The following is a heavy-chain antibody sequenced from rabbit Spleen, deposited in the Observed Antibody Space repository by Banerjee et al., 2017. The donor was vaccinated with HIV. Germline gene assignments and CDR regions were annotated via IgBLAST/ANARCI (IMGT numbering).Heavy chain of an antibody. CDR1: GFSFNNIYW. J-gene: IGHJ6*01. V-gene: IGHV1S45*01. CDR3: ARGIPYGFAGDAYPPYAMDL. Sequence: QQQLEESGGGLVKPGGTLTLTCTASGFSFNNIYWICWVRQAPGKGLEWITCIDTGDGDTYYANWAKGRFTISKTSSTTVTLQMTSLTAADTATYFCARGIPYGFAGDAYPPYAMDLWGQGTLVT. CDR2: IDTGDGDT. D-gene: IGHD6-1*01.